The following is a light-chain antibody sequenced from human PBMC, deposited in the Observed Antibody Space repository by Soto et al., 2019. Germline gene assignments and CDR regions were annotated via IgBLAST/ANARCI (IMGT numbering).Light chain of an antibody. V-gene: IGKV1-9*01. Sequence: DIQLTQSPSFLSASVGGRVTITCRASQAISSHLAWYQQKPGKAPNLLIYGASTLQSGVPSRFSGSGSGTQFTLTICSLQPEYFATYYCQQLNSYPLTCGPGTTVDIK. J-gene: IGKJ3*01. CDR1: QAISSH. CDR3: QQLNSYPLT. CDR2: GAS.